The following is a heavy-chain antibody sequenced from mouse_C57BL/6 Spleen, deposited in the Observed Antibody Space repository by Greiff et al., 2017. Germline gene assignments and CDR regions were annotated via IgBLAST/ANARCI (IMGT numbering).Heavy chain of an antibody. D-gene: IGHD1-1*01. J-gene: IGHJ1*03. CDR3: ARRDYYGSSYWYFDV. CDR2: IDPNSGGT. Sequence: QVHVKQPGAELVKPGASVKLSCKASGYTFTSYWMHWVKQRPGRGLEWIGRIDPNSGGTKYNEKFKSKATLTVDKPSSTAYMQLSSLTSEDSAVYYCARRDYYGSSYWYFDVWGTGTTVTVSS. CDR1: GYTFTSYW. V-gene: IGHV1-72*01.